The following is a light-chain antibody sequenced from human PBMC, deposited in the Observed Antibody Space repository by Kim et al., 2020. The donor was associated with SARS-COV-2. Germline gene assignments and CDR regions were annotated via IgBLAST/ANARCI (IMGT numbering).Light chain of an antibody. J-gene: IGLJ2*01. Sequence: VSPGQTASITCSGDKLGEKYACWYQQKPGQSPVLVIYQDSERPSGIPERFSGSNSGNTATLTLSGTQAMDEADYYCQAWDRSTAVVFGGGTQLTVL. CDR2: QDS. CDR1: KLGEKY. CDR3: QAWDRSTAVV. V-gene: IGLV3-1*01.